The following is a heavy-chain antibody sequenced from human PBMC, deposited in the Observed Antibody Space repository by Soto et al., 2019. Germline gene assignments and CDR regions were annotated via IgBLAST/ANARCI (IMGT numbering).Heavy chain of an antibody. CDR1: GFAFSDPY. D-gene: IGHD4-17*01. CDR3: ARGGASVKKPFDY. Sequence: GGSLRLSCAASGFAFSDPYMSWIRQAPGKGLEWISYISSSGSTIYYADSVKGRFTISRDNAKKSLYLQMDSLTADDTAVYYCARGGASVKKPFDYWGQGTQVTVSS. V-gene: IGHV3-11*01. J-gene: IGHJ4*02. CDR2: ISSSGSTI.